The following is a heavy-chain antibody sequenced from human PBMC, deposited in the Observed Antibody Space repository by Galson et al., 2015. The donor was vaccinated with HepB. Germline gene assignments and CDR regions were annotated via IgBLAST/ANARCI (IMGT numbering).Heavy chain of an antibody. CDR3: AKDGIMVANNPYHFHY. V-gene: IGHV3-23*01. J-gene: IGHJ4*02. D-gene: IGHD2-15*01. CDR2: ITSSGGKT. CDR1: GFTFTRYA. Sequence: SLRLSCAASGFTFTRYAMTWVRQAQGKGLEWVASITSSGGKTYYTDSVKGRFTISRDSSKNTLFLQLNSLRAEDTAVYYCAKDGIMVANNPYHFHYWGQGTLVTVSS.